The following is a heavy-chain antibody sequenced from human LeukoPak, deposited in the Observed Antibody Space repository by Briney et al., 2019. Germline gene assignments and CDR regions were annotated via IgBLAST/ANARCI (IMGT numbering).Heavy chain of an antibody. Sequence: PSQTLSLTCTVSGGSISSGDYYWSWIRQPPGKGLEWIGYIYYSGSTYYNPSLKSRVTISVDTSKNQFSLKLSSVTAADTAVYYCARSAPLRRNGGDYWGQGTLVTVSS. CDR3: ARSAPLRRNGGDY. V-gene: IGHV4-30-4*08. J-gene: IGHJ4*02. CDR1: GGSISSGDYY. CDR2: IYYSGST. D-gene: IGHD2-8*01.